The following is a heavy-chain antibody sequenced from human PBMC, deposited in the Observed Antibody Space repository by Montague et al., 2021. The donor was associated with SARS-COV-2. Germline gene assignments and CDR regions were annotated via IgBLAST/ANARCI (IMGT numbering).Heavy chain of an antibody. CDR2: INHSGSS. Sequence: SETLSLTCAVYGGSFSDYYWSWIRQPPGKGLEWIGEINHSGSSNYNPSLKNRVTISVAKSKNQNSLTLTSVTAAATATYYCARGQVTIFAVLIMHPAAGAIDVWGQGTMVTVSS. V-gene: IGHV4-34*01. J-gene: IGHJ3*01. CDR1: GGSFSDYY. CDR3: ARGQVTIFAVLIMHPAAGAIDV. D-gene: IGHD3-3*01.